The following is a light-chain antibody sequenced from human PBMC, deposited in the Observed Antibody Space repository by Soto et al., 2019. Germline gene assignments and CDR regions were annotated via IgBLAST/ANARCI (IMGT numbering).Light chain of an antibody. Sequence: DIQMTQSPSSLSASVGDSVTITCQASQDISNYLNWYQQKPGKAPKLLIYDASNLETGVPSRFSGSGYGTDFTFSISSLQPEDNATYYCQQYDNLPLTFGGGTKAEIK. CDR2: DAS. CDR3: QQYDNLPLT. J-gene: IGKJ4*01. CDR1: QDISNY. V-gene: IGKV1-33*01.